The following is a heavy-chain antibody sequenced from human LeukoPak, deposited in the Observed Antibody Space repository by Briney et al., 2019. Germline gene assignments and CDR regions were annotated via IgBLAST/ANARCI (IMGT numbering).Heavy chain of an antibody. CDR1: EYSFTSYW. Sequence: GESLKISCKGSEYSFTSYWIGWVRQMPGKGLEWMEIIYPGDSDTRYSPSFQGQVTISADKSISTAYLQWSSLKASDTAMYYCARHGVAAAGKSYYYGMDVWGQGTTVTVSS. J-gene: IGHJ6*02. CDR2: IYPGDSDT. CDR3: ARHGVAAAGKSYYYGMDV. D-gene: IGHD6-13*01. V-gene: IGHV5-51*01.